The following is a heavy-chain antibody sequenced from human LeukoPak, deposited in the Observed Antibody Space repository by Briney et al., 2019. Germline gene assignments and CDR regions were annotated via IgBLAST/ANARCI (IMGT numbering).Heavy chain of an antibody. Sequence: GGSLRLSCAASGFNFSSLGMHWVRQAPGKGLEWVTFIRYDGSIKYYADSVKGRFTISRDNSKTTLYLQMNSLRLEDTAMYYCVAIFAAAGTPSFDYWGQGTLVTVSS. CDR3: VAIFAAAGTPSFDY. D-gene: IGHD6-13*01. CDR2: IRYDGSIK. V-gene: IGHV3-30*02. CDR1: GFNFSSLG. J-gene: IGHJ4*02.